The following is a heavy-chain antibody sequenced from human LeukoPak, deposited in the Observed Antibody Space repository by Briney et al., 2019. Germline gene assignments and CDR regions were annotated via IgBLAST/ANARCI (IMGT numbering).Heavy chain of an antibody. CDR3: AELGITMIGGV. J-gene: IGHJ6*04. CDR1: GFSFSIYS. Sequence: GGSLRLSCAASGFSFSIYSMNWVRQAPGRGLEWVSSITSSSSYIYYADSVKGRFTISRDNAKNSLYLQMNSLRAEDTAVYYCAELGITMIGGVWGKGTTVTISS. D-gene: IGHD3-10*02. CDR2: ITSSSSYI. V-gene: IGHV3-21*01.